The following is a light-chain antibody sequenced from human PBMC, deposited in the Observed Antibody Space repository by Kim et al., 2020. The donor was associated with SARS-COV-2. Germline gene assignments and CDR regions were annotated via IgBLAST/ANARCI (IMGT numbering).Light chain of an antibody. CDR2: YDS. Sequence: KRGRNTCGGHNIGSKSVHSCYQKPDQAPELVIYYDSDRPSEIPERFSGSNYGSTATLTISRVEAGDEADYYCQVWDSSSDHLFGEGTQLTVL. CDR3: QVWDSSSDHL. CDR1: NIGSKS. V-gene: IGLV3-21*04. J-gene: IGLJ2*01.